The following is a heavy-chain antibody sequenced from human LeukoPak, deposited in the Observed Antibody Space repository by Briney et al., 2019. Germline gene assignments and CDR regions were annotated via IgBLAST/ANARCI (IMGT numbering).Heavy chain of an antibody. CDR2: IIPIFGTA. V-gene: IGHV1-69*13. J-gene: IGHJ4*02. CDR3: ASTVGIAAAGTFDY. D-gene: IGHD6-13*01. Sequence: SVKVSCKASGGTFSSYAISWVRQAPGQGLEWMGGIIPIFGTANYAQKFQGRVTITADESTSTAYMELRSLRSDDTAVYYCASTVGIAAAGTFDYWGQGTLVTVSS. CDR1: GGTFSSYA.